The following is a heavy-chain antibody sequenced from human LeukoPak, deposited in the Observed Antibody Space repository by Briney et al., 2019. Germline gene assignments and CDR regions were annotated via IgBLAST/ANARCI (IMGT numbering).Heavy chain of an antibody. D-gene: IGHD3-22*01. V-gene: IGHV1-2*02. CDR3: ARVGSSGYYYGDLDY. CDR2: INPNSGGT. Sequence: GASVKVSCTASGYTFTNYYMHWVRQAPGQGLEWMGWINPNSGGTNYAQNFQGRVTMTRDTSISTAYMELSRLRSDDTAVYYCARVGSSGYYYGDLDYWGQGTLVTVSS. J-gene: IGHJ4*02. CDR1: GYTFTNYY.